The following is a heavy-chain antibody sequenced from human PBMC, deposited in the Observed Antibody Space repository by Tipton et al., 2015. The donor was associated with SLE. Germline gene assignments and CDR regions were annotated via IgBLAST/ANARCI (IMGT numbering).Heavy chain of an antibody. V-gene: IGHV4-39*07. D-gene: IGHD3-3*01. J-gene: IGHJ4*02. CDR3: ARIEDFWSGRIDY. CDR1: GDSITNSNYN. CDR2: ISYSGDT. Sequence: TLSLTCTVSGDSITNSNYNWGWIRQSPGKGLEWIGSISYSGDTNYNPSLMSRVTIPRDTSKNQFSLKLSFVTAADTAFYYCARIEDFWSGRIDYWGQGTPITVSS.